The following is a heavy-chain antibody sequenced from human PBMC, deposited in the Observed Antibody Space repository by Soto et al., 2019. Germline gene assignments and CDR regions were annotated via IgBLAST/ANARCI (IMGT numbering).Heavy chain of an antibody. CDR3: ARPYCSSSSFRQGWDYYYYAMDG. D-gene: IGHD2-2*01. V-gene: IGHV1-69*13. J-gene: IGHJ6*04. CDR1: GGTFSSYA. CDR2: IIPIFGTA. Sequence: SVKVSCKASGGTFSSYAMSWVRQAPVRVLEWMVGIIPIFGTANYAQKFQGRVTITADESTSTAYMELSSLRSEDTAVYYCARPYCSSSSFRQGWDYYYYAMDGWGKGTKLTVSS.